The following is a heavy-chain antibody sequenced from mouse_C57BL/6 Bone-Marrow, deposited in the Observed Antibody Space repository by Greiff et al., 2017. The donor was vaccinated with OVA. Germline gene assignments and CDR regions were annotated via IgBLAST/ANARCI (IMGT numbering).Heavy chain of an antibody. D-gene: IGHD1-1*01. V-gene: IGHV5-6*02. CDR2: ISSGGSYT. J-gene: IGHJ2*01. CDR1: GFTFSSYG. CDR3: ASRAGRSLDY. Sequence: DVKLVESGGDLVKPGGSLKISCAASGFTFSSYGMSWVRQTPDKRLEWVATISSGGSYTYYPDSVKGRFTISRDNAKNTLYLQMCSVKSEYTAMYDCASRAGRSLDYWGQGTTLTVSS.